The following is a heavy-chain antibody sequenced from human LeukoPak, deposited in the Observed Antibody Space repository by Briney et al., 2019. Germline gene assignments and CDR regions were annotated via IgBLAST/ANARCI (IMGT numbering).Heavy chain of an antibody. J-gene: IGHJ3*02. CDR1: GFTFGSYW. CDR2: INTDGSST. CDR3: ARVGRTYNWNYVGDAFDI. V-gene: IGHV3-74*01. D-gene: IGHD1-7*01. Sequence: PGGSLRLSCAASGFTFGSYWMHWVRQAPGKGLVWVSRINTDGSSTSYADSVKGRFTISRDNAKNTLYLQMNSLRAEDTAVYYCARVGRTYNWNYVGDAFDIWGQGTMVTVSS.